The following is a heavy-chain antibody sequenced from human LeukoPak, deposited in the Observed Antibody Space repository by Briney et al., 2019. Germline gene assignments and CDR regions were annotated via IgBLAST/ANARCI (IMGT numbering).Heavy chain of an antibody. CDR3: ARVRSGSGTYGAFDY. Sequence: PGGTLRLSCAASGFTFSSHGMSWVRQAPGKGLEWVSTISGSGDNTYYADSVKGRFTISRDNSKNTLYLQMNSLRAEDTAVYYCARVRSGSGTYGAFDYWGQGTLVTVSS. CDR1: GFTFSSHG. CDR2: ISGSGDNT. V-gene: IGHV3-23*01. J-gene: IGHJ4*02. D-gene: IGHD3-10*01.